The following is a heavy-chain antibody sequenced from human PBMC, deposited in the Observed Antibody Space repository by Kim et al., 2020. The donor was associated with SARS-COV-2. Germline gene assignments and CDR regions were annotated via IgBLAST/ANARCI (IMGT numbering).Heavy chain of an antibody. D-gene: IGHD3-9*01. V-gene: IGHV4-61*01. J-gene: IGHJ4*02. Sequence: SETLSLTCTVSGGSVSSGSYYWSWIRQPPGKGLEWIGYIYYSGSTNYNPSLKSRVTISVDTSKNQFSLKLSSVTAADTAVYYCASGYPYYDILTGYPPTFDYWGQGTLVTVSS. CDR2: IYYSGST. CDR3: ASGYPYYDILTGYPPTFDY. CDR1: GGSVSSGSYY.